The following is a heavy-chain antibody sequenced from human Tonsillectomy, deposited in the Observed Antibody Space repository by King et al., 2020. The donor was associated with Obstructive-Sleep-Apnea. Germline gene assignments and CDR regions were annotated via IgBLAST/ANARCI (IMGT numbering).Heavy chain of an antibody. CDR1: GGTFSSYA. CDR3: ARGGVNSYGPPSQPYYFDY. CDR2: IIPILGIA. D-gene: IGHD5-18*01. J-gene: IGHJ4*02. Sequence: QLVQSGAEVKKPGSSVKVSCKASGGTFSSYAISWVRQAPGQGLEWMGRIIPILGIANYAQKFQGRVTITADKSTSTAYMELSSLRSEDTAVYYCARGGVNSYGPPSQPYYFDYWGQGTLVTVSS. V-gene: IGHV1-69*04.